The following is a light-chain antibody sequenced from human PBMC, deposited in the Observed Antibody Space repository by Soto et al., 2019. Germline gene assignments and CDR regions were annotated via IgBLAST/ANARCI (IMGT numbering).Light chain of an antibody. CDR2: EVS. Sequence: QSALTQPASVSGSPGQSITISCTGSSSDIDAYNYVSWYQQHPGKAPKLMISEVSNRPSGVSNRFSGSKSGNTASLTISGLQPEDEADYSCSSYTTSVTLLYVFGTGTKVTVL. CDR1: SSDIDAYNY. J-gene: IGLJ1*01. CDR3: SSYTTSVTLLYV. V-gene: IGLV2-14*01.